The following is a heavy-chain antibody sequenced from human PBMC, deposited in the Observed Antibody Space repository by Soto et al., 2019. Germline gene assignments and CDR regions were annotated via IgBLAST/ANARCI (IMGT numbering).Heavy chain of an antibody. Sequence: GGSLRLSCAASGFTFSSYAMHWVRQAPGKGLEWVAVISYDGSNKYYADSVKGRFTISRDNSKNTVYLQMNSLRAEDTAVYYCTRPSGQALYYYYGMDVWGQGTTVTVSS. V-gene: IGHV3-30-3*01. J-gene: IGHJ6*02. CDR1: GFTFSSYA. CDR2: ISYDGSNK. D-gene: IGHD3-10*01. CDR3: TRPSGQALYYYYGMDV.